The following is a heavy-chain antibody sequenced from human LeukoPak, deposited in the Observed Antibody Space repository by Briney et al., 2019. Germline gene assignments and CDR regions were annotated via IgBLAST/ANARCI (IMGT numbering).Heavy chain of an antibody. V-gene: IGHV3-23*01. D-gene: IGHD3-3*01. Sequence: GGSLRLPCAASGFTFSSYAMSWVRQAPGKGLEWVSAISGSGGSTYYADSVKGRFTISRDNSKNTLYLQMNSLRAEDTAVYYCAKVSVWSGYYSGMDVWGQGTTVTVSS. CDR3: AKVSVWSGYYSGMDV. CDR2: ISGSGGST. CDR1: GFTFSSYA. J-gene: IGHJ6*02.